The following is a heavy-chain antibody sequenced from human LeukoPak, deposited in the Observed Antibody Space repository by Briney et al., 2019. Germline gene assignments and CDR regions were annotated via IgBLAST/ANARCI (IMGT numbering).Heavy chain of an antibody. CDR3: AKDSADYDSSGDFDY. CDR2: ISGSGGST. J-gene: IGHJ4*02. Sequence: GGSLRLSCVASRISFRHHAMNWVRQAPGKGLEWVSAISGSGGSTYYADSVKGRFTISRDNSKNTLYLQMNSLRAEDTAVYYCAKDSADYDSSGDFDYWGQGTLVTVSS. CDR1: RISFRHHA. V-gene: IGHV3-23*01. D-gene: IGHD3-22*01.